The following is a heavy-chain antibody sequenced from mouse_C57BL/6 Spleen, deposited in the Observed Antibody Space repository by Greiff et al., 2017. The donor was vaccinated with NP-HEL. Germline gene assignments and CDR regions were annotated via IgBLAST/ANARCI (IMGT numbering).Heavy chain of an antibody. CDR2: INPSNGGT. D-gene: IGHD1-1*01. CDR3: ARSTTVVARYFDV. Sequence: ASGYTFTSYWMHWVKQRPGQGLEWIGNINPSNGGTNYNEKFKSKATLTVDKSSSTAYMQLSSLTSEDSAVYYCARSTTVVARYFDVWGTGTTVTVSS. V-gene: IGHV1-53*01. J-gene: IGHJ1*03. CDR1: GYTFTSYW.